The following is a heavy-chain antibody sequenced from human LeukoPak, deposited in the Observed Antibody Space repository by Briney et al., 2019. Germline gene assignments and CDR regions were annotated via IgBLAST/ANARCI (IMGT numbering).Heavy chain of an antibody. V-gene: IGHV3-48*01. J-gene: IGHJ5*01. CDR3: ATGGSEYRSDWFDS. CDR1: GFRFSSYD. Sequence: GGSLRLSCVGSGFRFSSYDMNWVRQALGRGLEWLSYLTRTSSATWYADSVKGRFTIFRDNAKSSLYLQMNSLRVEDTAVYYCATGGSEYRSDWFDSWGQGTLVNVAS. CDR2: LTRTSSAT. D-gene: IGHD5-18*01.